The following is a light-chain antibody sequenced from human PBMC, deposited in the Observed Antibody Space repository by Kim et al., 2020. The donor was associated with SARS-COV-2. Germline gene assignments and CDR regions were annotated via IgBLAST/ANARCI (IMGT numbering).Light chain of an antibody. CDR2: AAS. CDR3: QQANSFPLT. J-gene: IGKJ4*01. V-gene: IGKV1-12*01. CDR1: QSISSW. Sequence: IQMTQSPSSVSASVGDRVTITCRASQSISSWLAWYQQKPGKAPKLLIYAASSLQSGVPSRFSGSGSGTDFTLTISSLQPEDFATYYCQQANSFPLTFGEGTKVDIK.